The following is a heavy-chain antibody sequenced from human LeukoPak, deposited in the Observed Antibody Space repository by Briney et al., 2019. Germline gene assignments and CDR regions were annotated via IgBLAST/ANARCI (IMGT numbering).Heavy chain of an antibody. CDR3: ARDNNYGGNSFDY. CDR2: ISGSGGST. Sequence: GGSLRLSCAASGFTFSSYAMSWVRQAPGKGLEWVSAISGSGGSTYYADSVKGRFTISRDNSKNMLYLQMNSLRAEDTAVYYCARDNNYGGNSFDYWGQGTLVTVSS. D-gene: IGHD4-23*01. J-gene: IGHJ4*02. V-gene: IGHV3-23*01. CDR1: GFTFSSYA.